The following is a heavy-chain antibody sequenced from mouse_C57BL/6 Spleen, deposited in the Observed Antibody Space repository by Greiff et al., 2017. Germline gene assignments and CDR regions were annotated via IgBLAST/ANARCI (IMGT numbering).Heavy chain of an antibody. CDR2: ISSGGSYT. V-gene: IGHV5-6*01. CDR1: GFTFSSYG. Sequence: VQLVESGGDLVKPGGSLKLSCAASGFTFSSYGMSWVRQTPDKRLEWVATISSGGSYTYYPDSVKGRFTISRDNAKNTLYLQMSSLKSEDTAMYYCASRTYYYDSSYDYFDYWGQGTTRRVSS. D-gene: IGHD1-1*01. J-gene: IGHJ2*01. CDR3: ASRTYYYDSSYDYFDY.